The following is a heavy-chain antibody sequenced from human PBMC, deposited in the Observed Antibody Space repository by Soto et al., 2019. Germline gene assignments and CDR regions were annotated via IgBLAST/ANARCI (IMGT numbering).Heavy chain of an antibody. D-gene: IGHD3-3*01. Sequence: QVHLVESGGGLVKPGGSRRLSCVVSGFNFSDHYMTWLRQAPGKGLEWVSSIGGGGAPIYYTQSVKSRFTISRDNAKNSLYLQMSTLRAEDTAVYYCARRKEGWTHSHFDYWGQGALVTVSS. V-gene: IGHV3-11*01. CDR3: ARRKEGWTHSHFDY. J-gene: IGHJ4*02. CDR2: IGGGGAPI. CDR1: GFNFSDHY.